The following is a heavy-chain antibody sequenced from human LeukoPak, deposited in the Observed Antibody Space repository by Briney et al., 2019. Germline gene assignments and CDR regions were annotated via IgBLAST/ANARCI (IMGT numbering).Heavy chain of an antibody. CDR1: GFSFKLHW. V-gene: IGHV3-74*01. D-gene: IGHD4-11*01. CDR3: ARAYSDVGDAFDI. CDR2: INAAGMSS. Sequence: GGSLRLSCAASGFSFKLHWMHWVRQAPGKGLVWVSRINAAGMSSDYADSAKGRFTISRDNANNMLYLQIHSLGAEDTAVYYCARAYSDVGDAFDIWGQGTMVTVSS. J-gene: IGHJ3*02.